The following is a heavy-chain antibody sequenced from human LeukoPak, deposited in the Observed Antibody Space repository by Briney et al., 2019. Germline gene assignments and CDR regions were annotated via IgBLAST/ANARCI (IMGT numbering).Heavy chain of an antibody. J-gene: IGHJ4*02. CDR3: AKDRGIVGASSDY. CDR2: ISYDGSNK. CDR1: GFTFSSYG. Sequence: PGGSLRLSCAASGFTFSSYGMHWVRQAPGRGLEWVAVISYDGSNKYYADSVKGRFTISRDNSKNTPYLQMNSLRAEDTAVYYCAKDRGIVGASSDYWGQGTLVTVSS. V-gene: IGHV3-30*18. D-gene: IGHD1-26*01.